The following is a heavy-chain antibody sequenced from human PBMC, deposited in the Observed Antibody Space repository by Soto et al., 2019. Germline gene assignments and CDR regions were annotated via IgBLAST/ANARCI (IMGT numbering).Heavy chain of an antibody. Sequence: QVQLVQSGAEVKKPGASVKVSCKASRYTFTGYYMHWVRQAPGQGLEWMGWIDPNSGGTDYAQKFQGRVTMTRDTSISTAYMELSRLRVDDTAVYYCARVMSGSYLGHGYYFDYWGQGTLVTISS. CDR1: RYTFTGYY. CDR3: ARVMSGSYLGHGYYFDY. J-gene: IGHJ4*02. CDR2: IDPNSGGT. V-gene: IGHV1-2*02. D-gene: IGHD1-26*01.